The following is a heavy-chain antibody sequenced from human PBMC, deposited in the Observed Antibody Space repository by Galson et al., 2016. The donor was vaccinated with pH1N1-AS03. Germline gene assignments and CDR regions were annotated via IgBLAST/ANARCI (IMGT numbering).Heavy chain of an antibody. CDR2: IRYDESIK. CDR3: VKGGGYSHGFLEYYFDS. J-gene: IGHJ4*02. D-gene: IGHD3-3*01. Sequence: SLRLSCAASGFVFSTSAIHWVRQSPGKGLEWVAFIRYDESIKNYGDSVKGRFSISRDNPTNTVYLDMNTLRPKDTAVYYCVKGGGYSHGFLEYYFDSWGQGTLVTVSS. CDR1: GFVFSTSA. V-gene: IGHV3-30*02.